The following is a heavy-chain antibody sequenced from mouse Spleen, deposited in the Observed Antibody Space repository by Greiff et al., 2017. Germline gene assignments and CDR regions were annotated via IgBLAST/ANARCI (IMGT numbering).Heavy chain of an antibody. CDR2: ISDGGSYT. CDR3: ARDLDYPSFDY. V-gene: IGHV5-4*01. CDR1: GFTFSSYA. D-gene: IGHD2-13*01. J-gene: IGHJ2*01. Sequence: EVNVVESGGGLVKPGGSLKLSCAASGFTFSSYAMSWVRQTPEKRLEWVATISDGGSYTYYPDNVKGRFTISRDNAKNNLYLQMSHLKSEDTAMYYCARDLDYPSFDYWGQGTTLTVSS.